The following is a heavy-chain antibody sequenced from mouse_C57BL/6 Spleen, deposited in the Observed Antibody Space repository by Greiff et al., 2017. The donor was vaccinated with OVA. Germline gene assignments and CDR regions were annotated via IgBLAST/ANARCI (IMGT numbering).Heavy chain of an antibody. CDR1: GYTFTDYE. CDR3: TRGHYDGYPYYFDY. Sequence: QVQLKQSGAELVRPGASVTLSCKASGYTFTDYEMHWVKQTPVHGLEWIGAIDPETGGTAYNQKFKGKAILTADKSSSTAYMELRSLTSEDSAVYNCTRGHYDGYPYYFDYWGQGTTLTVSS. D-gene: IGHD2-3*01. V-gene: IGHV1-15*01. J-gene: IGHJ2*01. CDR2: IDPETGGT.